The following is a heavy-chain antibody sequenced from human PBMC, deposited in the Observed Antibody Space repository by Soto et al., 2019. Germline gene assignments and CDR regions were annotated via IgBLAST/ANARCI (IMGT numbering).Heavy chain of an antibody. CDR2: MNPNSGNT. D-gene: IGHD3-22*01. CDR1: GYTFTSYE. V-gene: IGHV1-8*01. J-gene: IGHJ5*02. Sequence: GASVKVSCKASGYTFTSYEINWVRQATGQGLEWMGWMNPNSGNTDYAQKFQGRVTMTRSTSITTAYMELSSLTSEDTAVYYCARKATGPYYYGSSGYYDYFDPWGQGTLVTVSS. CDR3: ARKATGPYYYGSSGYYDYFDP.